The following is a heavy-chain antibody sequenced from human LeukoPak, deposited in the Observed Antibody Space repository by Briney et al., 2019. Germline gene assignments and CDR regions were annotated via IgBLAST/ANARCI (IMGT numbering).Heavy chain of an antibody. CDR2: INSDGSST. Sequence: GGSLRLSCAASGFTFSSYWMPWVRQAPGKGLVWVSRINSDGSSTSYADSVKGRFTISRDNAKNTLYLQMNSLRAEDTAVYYCASPNQYSYGGRDAFDIWGQGTMVTVSS. CDR1: GFTFSSYW. J-gene: IGHJ3*02. CDR3: ASPNQYSYGGRDAFDI. V-gene: IGHV3-74*01. D-gene: IGHD5-18*01.